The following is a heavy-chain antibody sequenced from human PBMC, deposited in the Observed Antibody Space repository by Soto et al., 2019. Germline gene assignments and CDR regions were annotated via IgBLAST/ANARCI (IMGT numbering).Heavy chain of an antibody. CDR3: VPWDGSIYWFDP. CDR1: GFSLSNARMG. V-gene: IGHV2-26*01. D-gene: IGHD1-26*01. CDR2: IFSNDEK. J-gene: IGHJ5*02. Sequence: QVTLKESGPVLVKPTETLMLTCTVSGFSLSNARMGVSWIRQPPGKALEWLAHIFSNDEKSYSTSLKSRLTISKDTSKSQVVLTMTNMDPVDTATYDCVPWDGSIYWFDPWGQGTLVTVSS.